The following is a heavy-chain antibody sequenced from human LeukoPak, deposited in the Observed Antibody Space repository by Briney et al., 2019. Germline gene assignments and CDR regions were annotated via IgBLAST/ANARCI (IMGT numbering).Heavy chain of an antibody. V-gene: IGHV3-30*18. CDR3: AKDRSYGSETYYFDY. J-gene: IGHJ4*02. D-gene: IGHD3-10*01. CDR1: GFTFSSYG. CDR2: ISYDGSNK. Sequence: PGRSLRLSCAASGFTFSSYGMHWVRQAPGKELEWVAVISYDGSNKYYADSVKGRFTISRDNSKNTLYLQMNSLRAEDTAVYYCAKDRSYGSETYYFDYWGQGTLVTVSS.